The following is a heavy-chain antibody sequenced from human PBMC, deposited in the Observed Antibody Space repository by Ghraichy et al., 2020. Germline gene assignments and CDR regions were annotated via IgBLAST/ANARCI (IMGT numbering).Heavy chain of an antibody. V-gene: IGHV3-11*01. J-gene: IGHJ4*02. Sequence: GGFLRLSCAASGFTFSDNYMSWIRQAPGKGLEWVSYISGSGATIYYADSVKGRFTIFRDDAKNSLYLQMSSLRVEDTGVYYCATRNDNNWYGYYFDSWGQGTLVTVSS. D-gene: IGHD1-1*01. CDR1: GFTFSDNY. CDR2: ISGSGATI. CDR3: ATRNDNNWYGYYFDS.